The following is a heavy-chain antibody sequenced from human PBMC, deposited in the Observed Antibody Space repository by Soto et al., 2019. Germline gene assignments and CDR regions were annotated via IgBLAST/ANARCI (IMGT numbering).Heavy chain of an antibody. D-gene: IGHD1-1*01. CDR1: GYTFTSYD. CDR2: MNPNSGNT. CDR3: ARERNMYGMDV. J-gene: IGHJ6*02. Sequence: QVQLLQSGAEVKKPGASVKVSYKASGYTFTSYDINWVRQATGQGLEWMGWMNPNSGNTVYAQKFQDRVTMTRNTSISTAYMELSSLRSEDTAVYYCARERNMYGMDVWGQGTTVTVSS. V-gene: IGHV1-8*01.